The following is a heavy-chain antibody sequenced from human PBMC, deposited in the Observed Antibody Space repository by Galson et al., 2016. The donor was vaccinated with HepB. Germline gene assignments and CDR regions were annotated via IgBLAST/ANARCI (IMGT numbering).Heavy chain of an antibody. D-gene: IGHD4-17*01. V-gene: IGHV3-33*01. Sequence: SLRLSCAASGFTFSGYGMHWVRQAPGKGLEWVALIRSDGRITYYGDSVQGRFTISRDNSKNTLHLQMNGLRAEDTAVYYCARGVGFGDYTFDVWGQGTMVIVSS. CDR2: IRSDGRIT. CDR3: ARGVGFGDYTFDV. CDR1: GFTFSGYG. J-gene: IGHJ3*01.